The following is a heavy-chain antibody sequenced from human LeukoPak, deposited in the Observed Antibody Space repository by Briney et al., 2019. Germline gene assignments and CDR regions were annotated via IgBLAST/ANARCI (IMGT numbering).Heavy chain of an antibody. Sequence: ASVKVSCKASGYTFTGYYMHWVRLAPGQGLEWMGWINPNSGGTNYAQKFQGRVTMTRDTSISTACMELSRLRSDDTAVYYCARSELAYCGGDCYDWFDPWGQGTLVTVSS. J-gene: IGHJ5*02. CDR2: INPNSGGT. CDR1: GYTFTGYY. CDR3: ARSELAYCGGDCYDWFDP. D-gene: IGHD2-21*02. V-gene: IGHV1-2*02.